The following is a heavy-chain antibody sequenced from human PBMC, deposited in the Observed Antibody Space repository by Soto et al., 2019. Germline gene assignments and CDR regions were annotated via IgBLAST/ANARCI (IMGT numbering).Heavy chain of an antibody. CDR3: AKNQGVELVPLATVDWFDP. Sequence: YDMSWVRQAPGKGLEWISSISGSGFKKYYADSVKGRFTISRDNSKSTVYLELNNLSAEDTAVYHCAKNQGVELVPLATVDWFDPWGQGSVVTVSS. CDR1: YD. CDR2: ISGSGFKK. J-gene: IGHJ5*02. D-gene: IGHD1-26*01. V-gene: IGHV3-23*01.